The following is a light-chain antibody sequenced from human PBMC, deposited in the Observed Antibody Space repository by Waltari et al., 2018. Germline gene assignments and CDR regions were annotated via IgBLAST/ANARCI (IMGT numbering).Light chain of an antibody. CDR1: QGIRND. CDR3: LHDYNYPRT. J-gene: IGKJ1*01. CDR2: TAS. Sequence: AILMTQSPSSLSASVVDRVTITCRASQGIRNDLGWYQQKPGKAPKLLIYTASTLQSGVPSRFSGTGSGTDFTLTISSLQPEDFATYYCLHDYNYPRTFGQGTKVEIK. V-gene: IGKV1-6*01.